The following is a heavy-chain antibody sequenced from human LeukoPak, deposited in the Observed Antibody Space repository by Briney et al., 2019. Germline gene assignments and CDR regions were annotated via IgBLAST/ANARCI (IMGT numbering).Heavy chain of an antibody. D-gene: IGHD2-15*01. CDR1: GYSISSGYY. Sequence: SETLSLTCTVSGYSISSGYYWGWIRQPPGKGLEWIGRIYTSGSTNYNPSLKSRVTISVDTSKNQFSLKLSSVTAADTAVYYCARERTEDFDYWGQGTLVTVSS. J-gene: IGHJ4*02. CDR2: IYTSGST. CDR3: ARERTEDFDY. V-gene: IGHV4-38-2*02.